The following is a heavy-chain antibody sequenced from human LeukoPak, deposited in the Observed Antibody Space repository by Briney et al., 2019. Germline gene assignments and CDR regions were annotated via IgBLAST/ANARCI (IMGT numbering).Heavy chain of an antibody. V-gene: IGHV3-48*04. D-gene: IGHD2/OR15-2a*01. CDR3: ARVLSSDWFDP. Sequence: GGSLRLSCAASGFTFSSYSMNWVRQAPGKGLEWVSYISSSGSTIYYADSVKGRFTISRDNAKNSLYLQMNSLRAEDTAVYYCARVLSSDWFDPWGQGTLVTVSS. J-gene: IGHJ5*02. CDR2: ISSSGSTI. CDR1: GFTFSSYS.